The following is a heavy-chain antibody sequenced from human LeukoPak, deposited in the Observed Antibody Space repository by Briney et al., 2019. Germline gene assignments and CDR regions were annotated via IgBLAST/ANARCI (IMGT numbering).Heavy chain of an antibody. V-gene: IGHV1-2*02. CDR1: GYTFTGYY. Sequence: ASVKVSCKASGYTFTGYYMHWVRQAPGQGLEWMGWINPNSGGTNYAQKFQGRVTMTRDTSISTAYMELSRLRSDDTAVFYCATSSGWKSNIDYWGQGTLVTVSS. CDR2: INPNSGGT. D-gene: IGHD6-19*01. J-gene: IGHJ4*02. CDR3: ATSSGWKSNIDY.